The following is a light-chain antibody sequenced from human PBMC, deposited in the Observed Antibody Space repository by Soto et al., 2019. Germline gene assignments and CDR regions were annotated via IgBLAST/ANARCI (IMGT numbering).Light chain of an antibody. Sequence: VMTQSPATLFVSPGARVTLSRRSSQSGRSNLAWYQQKPGQSPRLLIYGASSRATGIPDRFSGSGSGREFTLTISSLQSEDFALYYCQQYNKWPLITVGQGTRLEIK. CDR3: QQYNKWPLIT. J-gene: IGKJ5*01. CDR1: QSGRSN. V-gene: IGKV3D-15*01. CDR2: GAS.